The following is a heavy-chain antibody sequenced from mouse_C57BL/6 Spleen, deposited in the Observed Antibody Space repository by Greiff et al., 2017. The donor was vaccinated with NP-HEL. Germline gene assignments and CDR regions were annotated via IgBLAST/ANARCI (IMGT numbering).Heavy chain of an antibody. D-gene: IGHD1-1*01. Sequence: VQLKQPGAELVRPGSSVKLSCKASGYTFTSYWMHWVKQRPIQGLEWIGNIDPSDSETHYNQKFKDKATLTVDKSSSTAYMQLSSLTSEDSAVYYCARVTVVASGYFDYWGQGTTLTVSS. CDR1: GYTFTSYW. J-gene: IGHJ2*01. CDR2: IDPSDSET. V-gene: IGHV1-52*01. CDR3: ARVTVVASGYFDY.